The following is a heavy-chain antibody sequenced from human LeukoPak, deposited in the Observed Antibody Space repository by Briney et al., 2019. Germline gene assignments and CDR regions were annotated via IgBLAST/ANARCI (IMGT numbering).Heavy chain of an antibody. J-gene: IGHJ5*02. Sequence: PGRSLRLSCAASGFTFSSYGMHWVRQAPGKGLEWVAVIWYDGSNKYYADSVKGRFTISRDNSKNTLYLQMNSLRAEDTAVYYCAKDGVVVTGNWFDPWGQGTLVTVSS. CDR2: IWYDGSNK. V-gene: IGHV3-33*06. CDR1: GFTFSSYG. D-gene: IGHD2-21*02. CDR3: AKDGVVVTGNWFDP.